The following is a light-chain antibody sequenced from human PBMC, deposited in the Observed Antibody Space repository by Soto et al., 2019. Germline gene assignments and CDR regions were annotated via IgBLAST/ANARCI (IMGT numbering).Light chain of an antibody. CDR2: ANI. Sequence: QSVLTQPPSVSGAPGQRVTISCTGSSSNIGAGYDVHWYQQLPGTATKLLIYANINRPSGVPDRFSGSKSGTSASLAITGLQAEDEADYYCQSYDSSLSSHVVFGGGTKVTAL. CDR3: QSYDSSLSSHVV. V-gene: IGLV1-40*01. J-gene: IGLJ2*01. CDR1: SSNIGAGYD.